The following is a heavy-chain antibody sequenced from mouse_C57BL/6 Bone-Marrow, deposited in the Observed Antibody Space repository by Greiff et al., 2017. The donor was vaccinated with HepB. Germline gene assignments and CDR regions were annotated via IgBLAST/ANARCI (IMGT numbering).Heavy chain of an antibody. D-gene: IGHD1-1*01. CDR2: ISNLAYSI. J-gene: IGHJ1*03. V-gene: IGHV5-15*01. CDR3: ARHTVVPYWYFDV. Sequence: EVQLQESGGGLVQPGGSLKLSCAASGFTFSDYGMAWVRQAPRKGPEWVAFISNLAYSIYYADTVTGRFTISRENAKNTLYLEMSSLRSEDTAMYYCARHTVVPYWYFDVWGTGTTVTVSS. CDR1: GFTFSDYG.